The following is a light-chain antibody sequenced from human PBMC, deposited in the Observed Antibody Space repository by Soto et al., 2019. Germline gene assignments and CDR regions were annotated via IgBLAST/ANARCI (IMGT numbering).Light chain of an antibody. V-gene: IGKV3-11*01. CDR2: DAS. CDR1: QSVSSY. CDR3: QRRSNGFT. J-gene: IGKJ3*01. Sequence: EIVLTQSPATLSLSPGERATLSCRASQSVSSYLAWYQQKPGQAPRLLIYDASNRATGIPARFSGSGSGTDFTLTISSLAPEDFAVYYCQRRSNGFTFGPGTKVDIK.